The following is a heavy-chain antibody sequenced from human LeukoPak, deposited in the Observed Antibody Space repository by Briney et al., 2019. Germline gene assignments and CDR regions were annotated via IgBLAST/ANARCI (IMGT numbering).Heavy chain of an antibody. Sequence: SETLSLTCTVSGGSISSYYWSWIRQPPGKGPEWIGYIYYSGSTNYNPSLKSRVTISLDTSKNQFSLKLSSVTAADTAVYYCARDRWDTAMAFDYWGQGTLVTVCS. D-gene: IGHD5-18*01. CDR3: ARDRWDTAMAFDY. CDR1: GGSISSYY. V-gene: IGHV4-59*01. CDR2: IYYSGST. J-gene: IGHJ4*02.